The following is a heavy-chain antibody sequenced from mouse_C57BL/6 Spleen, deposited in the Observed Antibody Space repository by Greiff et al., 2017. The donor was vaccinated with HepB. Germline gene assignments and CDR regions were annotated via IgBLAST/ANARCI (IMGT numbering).Heavy chain of an antibody. D-gene: IGHD2-14*01. Sequence: DVKLVESGGGLVKPGGSLKLSCAASGFTFSSYAMSWVRQTPEKRLEWVATISDGGSYTYYPDNVKGRFTISRDNAKNNLYLQMSHLKSEDTAMYYWARDEEYDGSYAMDYWGQGTSVTVSS. CDR2: ISDGGSYT. J-gene: IGHJ4*01. CDR3: ARDEEYDGSYAMDY. V-gene: IGHV5-4*03. CDR1: GFTFSSYA.